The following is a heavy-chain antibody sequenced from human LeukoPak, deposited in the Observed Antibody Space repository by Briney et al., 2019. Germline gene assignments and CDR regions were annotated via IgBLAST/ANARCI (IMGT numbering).Heavy chain of an antibody. CDR2: INHSGST. CDR1: GGSFSGYH. J-gene: IGHJ6*02. CDR3: ARGRGGGGKVATMTNLGYGMDV. D-gene: IGHD5-12*01. Sequence: SETLSLTCAVYGGSFSGYHWSWIRQPPGKGLEWIGEINHSGSTNYNPSLKSRVTISVDTSKNQFSLKLSSVTAADTAVYYCARGRGGGGKVATMTNLGYGMDVWGQGTTVTVSS. V-gene: IGHV4-34*01.